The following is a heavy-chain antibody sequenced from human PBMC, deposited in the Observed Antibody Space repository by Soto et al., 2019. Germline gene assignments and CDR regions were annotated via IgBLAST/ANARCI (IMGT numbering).Heavy chain of an antibody. CDR1: GDSFNDYY. CDR3: AGERGGATATLDYYYFYMDV. J-gene: IGHJ6*03. CDR2: INPNGGVT. V-gene: IGHV1-2*04. Sequence: QVQLVQSGAEVRKPGASVTVSCRSSGDSFNDYYIHWVRQAPGQGFAWMGWINPNGGVTKYAQKCQGWVSMTRDTSIRTVYMQLSRLRSDDTAVYYCAGERGGATATLDYYYFYMDVWGTGTTVTVSS. D-gene: IGHD5-12*01.